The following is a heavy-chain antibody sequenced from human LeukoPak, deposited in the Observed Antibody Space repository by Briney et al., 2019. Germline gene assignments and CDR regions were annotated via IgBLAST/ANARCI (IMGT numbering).Heavy chain of an antibody. D-gene: IGHD3-10*01. J-gene: IGHJ6*02. Sequence: SETLSLTCTVSGGSISSSSYYWGWIRQPPGKGLEWIGSIYYSGSTYYNPSLKSRVTISVDTSKNQFSLKLSSVTAADTAVYYCARLPHMVRGDAPLYGMDVWGQGTTVTVSS. CDR3: ARLPHMVRGDAPLYGMDV. CDR2: IYYSGST. V-gene: IGHV4-39*01. CDR1: GGSISSSSYY.